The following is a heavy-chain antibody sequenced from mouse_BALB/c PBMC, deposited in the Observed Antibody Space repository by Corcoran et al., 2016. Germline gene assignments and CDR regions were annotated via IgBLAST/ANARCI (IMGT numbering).Heavy chain of an antibody. Sequence: EVQLQQSGPELGKPGASVKISCKASGYSFTGYNMYWVKQSHRKSLEWIGYIDPYNGGTSYNQKSKGKATLTVDKSSSTAYMHLNSLTSEDSAIYYCARGRYDYAMDYGGQGTSVTVSS. V-gene: IGHV1S135*01. D-gene: IGHD2-14*01. CDR2: IDPYNGGT. J-gene: IGHJ4*01. CDR1: GYSFTGYN. CDR3: ARGRYDYAMDY.